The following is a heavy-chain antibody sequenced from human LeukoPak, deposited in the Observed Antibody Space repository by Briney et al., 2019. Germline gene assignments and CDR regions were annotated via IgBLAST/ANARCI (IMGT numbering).Heavy chain of an antibody. CDR3: ATSNAFDI. J-gene: IGHJ3*02. CDR2: ISYDGSNK. V-gene: IGHV3-30*03. Sequence: GRSLRLSCAASGFTFSSYGMHWVRQAPGKGLEWVAVISYDGSNKYYADSVKGRFTISRDNSKNTLYLQMNSLRAEDTAVYYCATSNAFDIWGQGTMVTVSS. CDR1: GFTFSSYG.